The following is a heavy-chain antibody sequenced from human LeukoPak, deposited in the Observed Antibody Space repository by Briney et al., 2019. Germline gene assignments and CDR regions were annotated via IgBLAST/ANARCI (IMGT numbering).Heavy chain of an antibody. Sequence: QPSETLSLTCTVSGGSISSYYWSWVRQAPGKGLEWVANIKQDGSEKYYVDSVKGRFTISRDNAKNSLYLQMNSLRAEDTAVYYCARDQLRSSWQSYYYYGMDVWGQGTTVTVSS. D-gene: IGHD6-13*01. V-gene: IGHV3-7*01. CDR3: ARDQLRSSWQSYYYYGMDV. CDR1: GGSISSYY. CDR2: IKQDGSEK. J-gene: IGHJ6*02.